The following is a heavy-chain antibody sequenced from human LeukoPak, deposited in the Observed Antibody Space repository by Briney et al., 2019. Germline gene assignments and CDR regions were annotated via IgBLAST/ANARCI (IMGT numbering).Heavy chain of an antibody. V-gene: IGHV3-15*01. Sequence: GGSLRLSCAASGFTFTNAWMSWVRQAPGKGLDWVGRIKSKSDGGTTDYATPVKGRFTIPRDDSKNTLYLQMNSLKTEDTAVYYCTVDRYGDDQFQHWGQGTLVTVSS. D-gene: IGHD4-17*01. CDR2: IKSKSDGGTT. CDR1: GFTFTNAW. CDR3: TVDRYGDDQFQH. J-gene: IGHJ1*01.